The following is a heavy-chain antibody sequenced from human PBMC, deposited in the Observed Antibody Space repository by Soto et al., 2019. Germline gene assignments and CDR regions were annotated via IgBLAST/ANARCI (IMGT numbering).Heavy chain of an antibody. CDR2: INSDGSST. CDR1: GFTFSSYW. D-gene: IGHD6-6*01. J-gene: IGHJ6*03. CDR3: ARRYSSSSDYYYYYYMDV. Sequence: EVQLVESGGGLVQPGGSLRLSCAASGFTFSSYWMHWVRQAPGKGLVWVSRINSDGSSTSYADSVKGRFTISRDNAKNMLYLQMNSLRAEDTAVYYCARRYSSSSDYYYYYYMDVWGKGTTVTVSS. V-gene: IGHV3-74*01.